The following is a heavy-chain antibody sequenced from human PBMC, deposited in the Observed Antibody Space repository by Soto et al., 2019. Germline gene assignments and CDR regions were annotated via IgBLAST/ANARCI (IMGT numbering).Heavy chain of an antibody. J-gene: IGHJ3*01. CDR3: ATYSTFFQY. D-gene: IGHD4-4*01. CDR2: FYYSGST. V-gene: IGHV4-30-2*01. Sequence: QLQLQESGSGLVKPLQNLSLTCAASGGYISGGYYSWSWIRQPPGKGLDWIGFFYYSGSTYYNSCLKSRVTISVDSSKNHFLMNLTSVTAAETGVYSCATYSTFFQYWGQGTKVTVSS. CDR1: GGYISGGYYS.